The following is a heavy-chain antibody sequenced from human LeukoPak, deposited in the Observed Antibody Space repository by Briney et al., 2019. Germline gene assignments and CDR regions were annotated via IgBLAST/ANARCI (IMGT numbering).Heavy chain of an antibody. CDR3: ARDRGYCSSTSCYGPDWYFDL. V-gene: IGHV1-69*06. J-gene: IGHJ2*01. CDR2: IIPIFGTA. Sequence: GSSVKVSCKASGGTFSSYAISWVRQAPGQGLEWMGGIIPIFGTANYARKFQGRVTITADKSTSTAYMELSSLRSEDTAVYYCARDRGYCSSTSCYGPDWYFDLWGRGTLVTVSS. D-gene: IGHD2-2*01. CDR1: GGTFSSYA.